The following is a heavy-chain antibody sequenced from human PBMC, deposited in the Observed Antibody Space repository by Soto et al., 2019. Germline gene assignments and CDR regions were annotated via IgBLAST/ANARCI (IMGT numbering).Heavy chain of an antibody. CDR2: ISYDGSNK. J-gene: IGHJ6*02. D-gene: IGHD6-6*01. Sequence: GGSLRLSCAASGFTSSSYGMHWVRQAPGKGLEWVAVISYDGSNKYYADSVKGRFTISRDNSKNTLYLQMNSLRAEDTAVYYCAKSMIAARQYYYYYYGMDVWGQGTTVTVSS. V-gene: IGHV3-30*18. CDR1: GFTSSSYG. CDR3: AKSMIAARQYYYYYYGMDV.